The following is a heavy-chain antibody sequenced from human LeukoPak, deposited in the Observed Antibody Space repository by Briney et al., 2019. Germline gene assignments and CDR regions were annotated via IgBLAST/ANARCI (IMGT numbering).Heavy chain of an antibody. CDR2: IRSKANSYAT. J-gene: IGHJ4*02. Sequence: GGSLRLSCAASGFIFSGSAMHWVRQASGKGLEWVGRIRSKANSYATAYAASVKGRFTISRDDSKNTAYLQMNSLKTEDTAVYYCSVRSGSYYGYWGQGTLVTVSS. CDR1: GFIFSGSA. D-gene: IGHD1-26*01. V-gene: IGHV3-73*01. CDR3: SVRSGSYYGY.